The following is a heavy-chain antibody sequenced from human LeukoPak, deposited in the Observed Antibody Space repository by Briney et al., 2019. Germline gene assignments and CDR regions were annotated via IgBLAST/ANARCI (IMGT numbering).Heavy chain of an antibody. V-gene: IGHV3-23*01. D-gene: IGHD4-17*01. Sequence: GGSLRLSCEASEFTFASYAMTWVRLTPGKGLEWVASIGGSGTHTNYADSVRGRFTISRDNSKNTLYLQMNSLKAEDTAVYYCGRVPNGDYVGAFEFWGQGTLVSVSS. CDR3: GRVPNGDYVGAFEF. CDR2: IGGSGTHT. CDR1: EFTFASYA. J-gene: IGHJ3*01.